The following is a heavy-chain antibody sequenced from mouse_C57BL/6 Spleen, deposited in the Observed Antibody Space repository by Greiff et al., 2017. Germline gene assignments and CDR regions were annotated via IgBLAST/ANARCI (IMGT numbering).Heavy chain of an antibody. Sequence: QVHVKQPGAELVRPGSSVKLSCKASGYTFTSYWMHWVKQRPIQGLEWIGNIDPSDSETHYNQKFKDKATLTVDKSSSTAYMQLSSLTSEDSAVYYCAREGDGSSYWYFDVWGTGTTVTVSS. V-gene: IGHV1-52*01. CDR2: IDPSDSET. CDR3: AREGDGSSYWYFDV. CDR1: GYTFTSYW. J-gene: IGHJ1*03. D-gene: IGHD1-1*01.